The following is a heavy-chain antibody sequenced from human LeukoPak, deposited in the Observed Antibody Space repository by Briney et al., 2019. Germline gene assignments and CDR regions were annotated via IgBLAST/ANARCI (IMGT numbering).Heavy chain of an antibody. CDR3: ARAQVTTRWYYYYYMDV. CDR1: GYSFTSYW. J-gene: IGHJ6*03. Sequence: GESLKISCKGSGYSFTSYWIGWVRQMPGKGLEWMGIIYPGDSDTRYSPSFQGQVTISADKSISTAYLRWSSLKASDTAMYYCARAQVTTRWYYYYYMDVWGKGTTVTVSS. D-gene: IGHD4-17*01. V-gene: IGHV5-51*01. CDR2: IYPGDSDT.